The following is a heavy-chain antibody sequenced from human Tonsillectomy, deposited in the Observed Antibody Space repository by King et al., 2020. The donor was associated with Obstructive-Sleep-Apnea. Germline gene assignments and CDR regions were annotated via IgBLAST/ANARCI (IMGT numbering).Heavy chain of an antibody. V-gene: IGHV4-30-4*07. CDR2: IYYSGST. J-gene: IGHJ3*02. Sequence: VQLQESGPGLVKPSQTLSLTCAVSGGSISSGGYSWSWIRQPPGKGLEWIGYIYYSGSTYYNPSLKSRVTISVDTSKNQFSLKLSSVTAADTAVYYCARISSSSDAFDIWGQGTMVTVSS. CDR1: GGSISSGGYS. CDR3: ARISSSSDAFDI. D-gene: IGHD6-6*01.